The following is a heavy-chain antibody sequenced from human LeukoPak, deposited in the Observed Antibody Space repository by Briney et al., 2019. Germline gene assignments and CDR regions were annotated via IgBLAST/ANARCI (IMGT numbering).Heavy chain of an antibody. Sequence: ASVKVSCKASGYTFTGYYMHWVRQAPGQGLEWMEWINPNSGGTNYAQKFQGRVTMTRDTSISTAYMELSRLRSDDTAVYYCARGPNSSGWEFDYWGQGTLVTVSS. V-gene: IGHV1-2*02. CDR1: GYTFTGYY. CDR2: INPNSGGT. J-gene: IGHJ4*02. CDR3: ARGPNSSGWEFDY. D-gene: IGHD6-19*01.